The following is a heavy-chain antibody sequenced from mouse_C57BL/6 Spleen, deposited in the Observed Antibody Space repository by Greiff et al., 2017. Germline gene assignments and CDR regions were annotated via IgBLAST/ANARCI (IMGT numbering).Heavy chain of an antibody. Sequence: VKLVESGPGLVAPSQSLSITCTVSGFSLTSYGVDWVRQSPGKGLEWLGVIWGVGSTNYNSALKSRLSISKDNSKSQVFLKMNSLQTDDTAMYYCARYSNGAMDYWGQGTSVTVSS. CDR2: IWGVGST. J-gene: IGHJ4*01. V-gene: IGHV2-6*01. CDR1: GFSLTSYG. D-gene: IGHD2-5*01. CDR3: ARYSNGAMDY.